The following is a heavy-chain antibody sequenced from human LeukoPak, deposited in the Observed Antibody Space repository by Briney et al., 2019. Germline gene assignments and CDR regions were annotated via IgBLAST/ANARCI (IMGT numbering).Heavy chain of an antibody. V-gene: IGHV1-18*01. Sequence: ASVKVSCKASGYTFTSYSISWVRQAPGQGLEWMGWISAYNGNTIYAQKVKGRVTMTTDTSTSTAYMELRSLKSEDTAVYYCARDGGIQLWLLRSKFDYWGQGTLVTVSS. J-gene: IGHJ4*02. CDR3: ARDGGIQLWLLRSKFDY. CDR1: GYTFTSYS. D-gene: IGHD5-18*01. CDR2: ISAYNGNT.